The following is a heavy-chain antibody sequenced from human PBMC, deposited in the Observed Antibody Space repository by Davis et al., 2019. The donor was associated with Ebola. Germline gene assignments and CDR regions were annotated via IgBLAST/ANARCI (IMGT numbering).Heavy chain of an antibody. V-gene: IGHV1-2*04. J-gene: IGHJ6*02. CDR1: GYTFTSYG. D-gene: IGHD3-16*01. CDR3: ARTVGDIYYYGMDV. CDR2: INPNSGGT. Sequence: ASVKVSCKASGYTFTSYGISWVRQAPGQGLEWMGWINPNSGGTNYAQKFQGWVTMTRDTSISTAYMELSSLRSEDTAVYYCARTVGDIYYYGMDVWGQGTTVTVSS.